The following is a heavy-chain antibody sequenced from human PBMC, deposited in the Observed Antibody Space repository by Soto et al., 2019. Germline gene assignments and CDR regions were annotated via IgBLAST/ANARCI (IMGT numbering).Heavy chain of an antibody. CDR1: GGSISSYY. J-gene: IGHJ5*02. D-gene: IGHD5-18*01. CDR2: IFYSGST. Sequence: PSETLSLTCTVSGGSISSYYWSWIRQPTGRGLEWIGHIFYSGSTNYNPALKSRVTISVDTSKSQFSLKLSSVTAADTAVYYCAKDSGYNYGYFRWFDPWGQGTLVTVSS. V-gene: IGHV4-59*01. CDR3: AKDSGYNYGYFRWFDP.